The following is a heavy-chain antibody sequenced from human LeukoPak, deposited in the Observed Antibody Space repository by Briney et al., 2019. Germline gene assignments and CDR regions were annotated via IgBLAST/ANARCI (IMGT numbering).Heavy chain of an antibody. J-gene: IGHJ6*02. V-gene: IGHV3-23*01. CDR2: VRGSGGST. D-gene: IGHD1-7*01. Sequence: GGSLRLSCATSGFTFSSYAMSWVRQAPGKGLEWVSAVRGSGGSTYYADSVKGRFTISRDNSKNTLYLQMNSLRAEDTAVYYCAKGTSPYYYGMDVWGQGTTVTVSS. CDR1: GFTFSSYA. CDR3: AKGTSPYYYGMDV.